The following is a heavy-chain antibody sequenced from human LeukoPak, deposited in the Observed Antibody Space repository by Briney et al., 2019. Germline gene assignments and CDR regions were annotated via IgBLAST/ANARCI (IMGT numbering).Heavy chain of an antibody. V-gene: IGHV3-11*01. Sequence: GGSLRLSCAASGFTFSDYYMNWIRQAPGKGLEWVSSISGGSRTINYADSVKGRFTISRDNSKNTLYLQMNSLRAEDTAIYYCAKDFRGYSSSSAVFDYWGQGTLVTVSS. D-gene: IGHD6-6*01. J-gene: IGHJ4*02. CDR3: AKDFRGYSSSSAVFDY. CDR2: ISGGSRTI. CDR1: GFTFSDYY.